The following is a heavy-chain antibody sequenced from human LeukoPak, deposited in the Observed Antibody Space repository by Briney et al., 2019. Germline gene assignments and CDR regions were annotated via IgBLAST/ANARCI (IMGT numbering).Heavy chain of an antibody. Sequence: SETLSLTCDVSGDSITTEHYWWGWLRQPPGKGLEWIAIIFYTGKIHDNPSLRNRVSMSVDTSKDQFSLRLSAVTAADTAVYYCARQLGVGVWALDRWGQGTLVTVSS. V-gene: IGHV4-39*01. CDR2: IFYTGKI. CDR1: GDSITTEHYW. J-gene: IGHJ4*02. D-gene: IGHD3-16*01. CDR3: ARQLGVGVWALDR.